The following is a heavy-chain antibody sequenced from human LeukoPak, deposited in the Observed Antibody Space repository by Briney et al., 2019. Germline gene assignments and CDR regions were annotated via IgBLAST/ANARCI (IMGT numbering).Heavy chain of an antibody. CDR3: ARFGYSGWNLEY. Sequence: GGSLRLSCAASGFSFRDFWMTWVRQAPGKGLGWVANINQGGSVKYYVDSVKGRFTISRDDAESSLYVHMNSLRDEDTAVYYCARFGYSGWNLEYWGQGTLVTVSS. D-gene: IGHD5-12*01. CDR1: GFSFRDFW. V-gene: IGHV3-7*01. J-gene: IGHJ4*02. CDR2: INQGGSVK.